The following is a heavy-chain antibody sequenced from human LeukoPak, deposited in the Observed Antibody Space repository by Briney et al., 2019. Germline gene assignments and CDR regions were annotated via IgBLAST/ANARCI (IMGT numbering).Heavy chain of an antibody. D-gene: IGHD5-12*01. CDR1: GGSFSGYY. V-gene: IGHV4-34*01. CDR3: ARGWLQLDY. J-gene: IGHJ4*02. CDR2: INHSGST. Sequence: SETLSLTCAVYGGSFSGYYWSWIRQPPGKGLEWIGEINHSGSTNYNPSLKSRVTISVDTSKNQFSLKLSSVTAADTAVYYCARGWLQLDYWGQGTLVTVSS.